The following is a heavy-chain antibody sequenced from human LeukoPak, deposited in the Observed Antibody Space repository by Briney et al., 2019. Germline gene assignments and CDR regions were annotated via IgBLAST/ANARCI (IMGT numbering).Heavy chain of an antibody. CDR3: ARNPECELPSFLTG. CDR2: INHSGST. Sequence: SETLSLTCAAYGGSFSGYYWSWIRQPPGKWLEWIGEINHSGSTNYNPSLKSRVTISVDTSKNQFSLKLSSVTAADTAVYYCARNPECELPSFLTGWGQGTLVTVSS. J-gene: IGHJ4*02. V-gene: IGHV4-34*01. CDR1: GGSFSGYY. D-gene: IGHD1-26*01.